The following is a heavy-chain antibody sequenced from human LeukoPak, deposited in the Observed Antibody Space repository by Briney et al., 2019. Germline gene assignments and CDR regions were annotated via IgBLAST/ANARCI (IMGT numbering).Heavy chain of an antibody. CDR2: IIPILGIA. V-gene: IGHV1-69*04. CDR3: ATGGDDANDYYYYGMDV. Sequence: GASVKVSCKASGGTFSSHAISWVRQAPGQGLEWMGRIIPILGIANYAQKFQGRVTITADKSTSTAYMELGSLRSEDTAVYYCATGGDDANDYYYYGMDVWGQGTTVTVSS. CDR1: GGTFSSHA. D-gene: IGHD2-21*02. J-gene: IGHJ6*02.